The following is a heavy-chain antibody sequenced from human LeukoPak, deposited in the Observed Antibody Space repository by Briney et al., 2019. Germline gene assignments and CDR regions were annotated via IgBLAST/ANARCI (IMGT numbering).Heavy chain of an antibody. J-gene: IGHJ4*02. Sequence: SGPTLVNPTQTLTLTCTFSGFSLGSRGVGVGWIRQPPGKALEWLALIYWDDDKRYSPSLKSRLTITKDTSKNQVVLTMTNMDPVDTATYYCAHRRGYYDSTGYYSGHFDYWGQGTLVTVSS. V-gene: IGHV2-5*02. CDR2: IYWDDDK. D-gene: IGHD3-22*01. CDR3: AHRRGYYDSTGYYSGHFDY. CDR1: GFSLGSRGVG.